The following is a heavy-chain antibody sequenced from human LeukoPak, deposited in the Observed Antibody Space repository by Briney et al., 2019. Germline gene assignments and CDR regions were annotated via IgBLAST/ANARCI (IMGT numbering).Heavy chain of an antibody. CDR2: ISGSGGST. J-gene: IGHJ5*02. CDR3: AEDPRVQTNWFDP. D-gene: IGHD3-3*01. CDR1: GFTFSSYA. Sequence: GGSLRLSCAASGFTFSSYAMTWVRQAPGKGLEWVSGISGSGGSTYYADSVKGRFTISRDNSKNTLYLQMNSLRAEDTAVYYCAEDPRVQTNWFDPWGQGTLVTVSS. V-gene: IGHV3-23*01.